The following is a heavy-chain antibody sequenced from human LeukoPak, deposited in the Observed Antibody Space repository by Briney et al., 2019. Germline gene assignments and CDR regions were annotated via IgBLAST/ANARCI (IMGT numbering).Heavy chain of an antibody. Sequence: PGRSLRLSCAASGXTFSSYGVHWVRQAPGKGLEWVALIWYDGSSKHYADSVRGRFTISRDNSKNTLYLQMNSLRAEDTAVYYCARDFELSHWGQGTLVTVSS. V-gene: IGHV3-33*01. CDR1: GXTFSSYG. J-gene: IGHJ4*02. CDR2: IWYDGSSK. D-gene: IGHD3-16*02. CDR3: ARDFELSH.